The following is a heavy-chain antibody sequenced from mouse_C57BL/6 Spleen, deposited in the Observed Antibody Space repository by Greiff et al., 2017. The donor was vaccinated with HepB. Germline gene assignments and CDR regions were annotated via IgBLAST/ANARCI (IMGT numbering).Heavy chain of an antibody. D-gene: IGHD2-4*01. CDR2: INPGSGGT. CDR1: GYAFTNYL. J-gene: IGHJ2*01. Sequence: QVQLKESGAELVRPGTSVKVSCKASGYAFTNYLIEWVKQRPGQGLEWIGVINPGSGGTNYNEKFKGKATLTADKSSSTAYMQLSSLTSEDSAVYFCARYYYDYDYAWGQGTTLTVSS. CDR3: ARYYYDYDYA. V-gene: IGHV1-54*01.